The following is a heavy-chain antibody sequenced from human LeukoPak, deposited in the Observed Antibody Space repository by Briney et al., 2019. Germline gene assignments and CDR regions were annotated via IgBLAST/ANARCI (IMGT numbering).Heavy chain of an antibody. D-gene: IGHD6-6*01. J-gene: IGHJ6*02. CDR3: AGEYSSSSSYYGMDV. V-gene: IGHV3-7*01. CDR1: GFTLSSYW. CDR2: IKQDGSAI. Sequence: PGGSLRLSCAASGFTLSSYWMSWVRQAPGKGLEWVANIKQDGSAIYYVDSVKGRFTISRDNAKNSLYLQMNSLRAEDTAVYYCAGEYSSSSSYYGMDVWGQGTTVTVSS.